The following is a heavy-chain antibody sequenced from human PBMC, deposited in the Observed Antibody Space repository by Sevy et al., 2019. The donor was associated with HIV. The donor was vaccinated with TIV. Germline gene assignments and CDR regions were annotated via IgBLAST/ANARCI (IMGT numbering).Heavy chain of an antibody. Sequence: GGSLRLSCAASGFTFSNAWMSWVRQPPGKGLEWVGRIKSKTDGGTTDYAAPVKGRFTISRDDSKNTLYLQMNSLKTEDTAVYYCTTGFSVFDYYYGMDVWGQGTTVTVSS. CDR1: GFTFSNAW. D-gene: IGHD3-3*02. CDR2: IKSKTDGGTT. CDR3: TTGFSVFDYYYGMDV. J-gene: IGHJ6*02. V-gene: IGHV3-15*01.